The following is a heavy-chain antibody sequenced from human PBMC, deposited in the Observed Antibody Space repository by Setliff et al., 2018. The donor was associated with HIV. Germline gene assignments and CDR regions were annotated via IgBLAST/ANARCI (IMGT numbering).Heavy chain of an antibody. CDR3: ARGGYYYYFGVDV. D-gene: IGHD3-16*01. CDR2: IYSNGNT. V-gene: IGHV4-61*02. J-gene: IGHJ6*02. Sequence: PSETLTLTCTVSGGSISSRSYHWSWLRQPAGKGLEWIGRIYSNGNTDYNPSLKSRVTISVDSSKNQFSLNLFSVTAADTAVYYCARGGYYYYFGVDVWGQGTTVTVSS. CDR1: GGSISSRSYH.